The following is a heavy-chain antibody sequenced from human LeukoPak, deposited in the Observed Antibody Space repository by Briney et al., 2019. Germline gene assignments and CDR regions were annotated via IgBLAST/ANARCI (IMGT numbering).Heavy chain of an antibody. V-gene: IGHV4-34*01. CDR1: GGSFSSYY. D-gene: IGHD1-7*01. Sequence: SETLSLTCAVYGGSFSSYYWSWIRQTPGKGMEWIGEINDSGRINYNPSLMSRVTVSVDTSKNQFSLRLTSVTATDTAVYYCARRWNYGRNYYIDVWGKGATVSVSS. J-gene: IGHJ6*03. CDR3: ARRWNYGRNYYIDV. CDR2: INDSGRI.